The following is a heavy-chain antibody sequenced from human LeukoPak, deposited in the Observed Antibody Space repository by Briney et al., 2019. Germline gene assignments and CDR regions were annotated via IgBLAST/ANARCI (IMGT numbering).Heavy chain of an antibody. CDR1: GGSISIYY. CDR2: IYDSGST. J-gene: IGHJ3*02. V-gene: IGHV4-59*01. CDR3: ASLTTAEAFDI. Sequence: SSETLSLTCTVSGGSISIYYWNWIRQPPGKGLEWIGYIYDSGSTNYNPSLKSRVTISVDTSKSQFSLKLSSVTAADTAVYYCASLTTAEAFDIWGQGTMVTVSS. D-gene: IGHD3-22*01.